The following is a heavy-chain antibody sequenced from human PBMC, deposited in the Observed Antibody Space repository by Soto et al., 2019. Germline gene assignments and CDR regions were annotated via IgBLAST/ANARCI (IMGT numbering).Heavy chain of an antibody. CDR3: ARDTQLLLVRSGDYMDV. Sequence: EVQLLESGGGLVQPGGSLRLSCTASGFTFSNYWMNWVRQAPGKGLEWVANINQDGSEDYYVDSVKGRFTISRDNAKNSLYLQMNCLRAEDTAVYYCARDTQLLLVRSGDYMDVLGKGTTVTVSS. V-gene: IGHV3-7*01. J-gene: IGHJ6*03. CDR2: INQDGSED. CDR1: GFTFSNYW. D-gene: IGHD2-2*01.